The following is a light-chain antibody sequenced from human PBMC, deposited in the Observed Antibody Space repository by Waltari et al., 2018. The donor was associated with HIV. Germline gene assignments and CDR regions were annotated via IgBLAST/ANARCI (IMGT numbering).Light chain of an antibody. Sequence: SALTQPASVSGSPGQSITISCTGTSSDVGGYNYVSWYQQHPGKAPTLMIYDVSNRPSVVSKRFSCYKSGNTASLTISVLQAEDEADYYCSSYTSSSTLWGVCGTGTKVTVL. CDR1: SSDVGGYNY. CDR2: DVS. J-gene: IGLJ1*01. CDR3: SSYTSSSTLWGV. V-gene: IGLV2-14*01.